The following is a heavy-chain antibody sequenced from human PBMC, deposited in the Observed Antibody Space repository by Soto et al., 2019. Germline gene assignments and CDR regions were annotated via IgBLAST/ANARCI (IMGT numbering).Heavy chain of an antibody. Sequence: QVQLVESGGGVVQPGRSLRLSCAASGVTFSSYGMHWVRQAPGKGMEWVAVISYEGSNKYYADSVKGRFTISRDNSKTPLYMQMNRLRAEDTAVYYCAPWFGAFDYWGQGTLVTVSS. CDR1: GVTFSSYG. D-gene: IGHD3-10*01. J-gene: IGHJ4*02. V-gene: IGHV3-30*03. CDR2: ISYEGSNK. CDR3: APWFGAFDY.